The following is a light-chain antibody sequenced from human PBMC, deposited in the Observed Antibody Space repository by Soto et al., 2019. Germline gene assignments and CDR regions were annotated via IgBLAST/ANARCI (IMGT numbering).Light chain of an antibody. CDR2: DVT. J-gene: IGLJ2*01. V-gene: IGLV2-14*01. CDR3: SSYTSSSTLV. Sequence: QPVLTQPASVSGSPGQSVSISCTGTSRDVGGYNYVSWYQQHPGKAPKLMIYDVTYRPSGVSNRFSGSKSGNTASLTISGLQAEDEAHYYCSSYTSSSTLVFGGGTKLTVL. CDR1: SRDVGGYNY.